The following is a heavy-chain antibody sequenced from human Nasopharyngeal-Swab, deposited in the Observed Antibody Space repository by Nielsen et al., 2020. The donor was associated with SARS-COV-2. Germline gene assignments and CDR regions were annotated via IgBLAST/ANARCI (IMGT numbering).Heavy chain of an antibody. CDR3: ARVGYSNYGEGFDY. J-gene: IGHJ4*02. Sequence: KVSCKGSGYSFTSYWISWVRQMPGKGLEWMGRIDPSDSYTNYSPSFQGHVTISADKSISTAYLQWSSLKASDTAMYYCARVGYSNYGEGFDYWGQGTLVTVSS. V-gene: IGHV5-10-1*01. D-gene: IGHD4-11*01. CDR2: IDPSDSYT. CDR1: GYSFTSYW.